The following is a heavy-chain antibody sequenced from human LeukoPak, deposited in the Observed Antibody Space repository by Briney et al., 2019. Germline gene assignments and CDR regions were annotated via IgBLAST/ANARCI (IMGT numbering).Heavy chain of an antibody. CDR3: ASRGSSGWYLFDY. J-gene: IGHJ4*02. D-gene: IGHD6-19*01. V-gene: IGHV3-30*02. Sequence: PGGSLRLSCAASGFTFSSCGMHWVRQFPGKGLEWVAFLRYDGSTTYYADSVKGRFTISRDISKSTLYLQMNSLKAEDTAVYYCASRGSSGWYLFDYWGQGTLVTVSS. CDR2: LRYDGSTT. CDR1: GFTFSSCG.